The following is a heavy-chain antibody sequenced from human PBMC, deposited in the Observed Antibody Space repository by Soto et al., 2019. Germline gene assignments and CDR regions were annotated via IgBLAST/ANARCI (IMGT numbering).Heavy chain of an antibody. Sequence: GESLKISCKASGYIIKNYWIGWVRQMPGQGLEWMGIIFPDDSDTRYSPSFQGHVTISVDKSISTAYVQWSSLKASDSAIYYCFRGGVTSRTFDYWGQGTLVTV. D-gene: IGHD3-16*01. CDR3: FRGGVTSRTFDY. CDR2: IFPDDSDT. J-gene: IGHJ4*02. V-gene: IGHV5-51*01. CDR1: GYIIKNYW.